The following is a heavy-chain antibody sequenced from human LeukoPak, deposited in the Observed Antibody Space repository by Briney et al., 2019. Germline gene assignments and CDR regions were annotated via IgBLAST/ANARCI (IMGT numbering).Heavy chain of an antibody. J-gene: IGHJ4*02. CDR2: IYNSGST. D-gene: IGHD6-6*01. CDR3: ATTARHCSEY. V-gene: IGHV4-30-4*08. CDR1: GASINSGDYY. Sequence: SETLSLTCTVSGASINSGDYYWTWIRQPPGKGLEWIGYIYNSGSTYYNPSLRSRLAISVDTSKNRFSLRLDSVTAADTAVYFCATTARHCSEYWGQGTLVTVSS.